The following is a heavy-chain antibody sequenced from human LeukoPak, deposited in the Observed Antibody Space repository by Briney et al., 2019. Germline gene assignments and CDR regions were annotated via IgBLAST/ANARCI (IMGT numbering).Heavy chain of an antibody. CDR2: INPSGGGT. Sequence: ASVKVPCKASGYIFTSNYIHWVRQAPGQGLEWMGIINPSGGGTTYAQKFQGRVTMTRDLSTSTVYMELSSLRSEDTAVYYCARDLMYSNYVNWFDPWGQGTLVTVSS. V-gene: IGHV1-46*01. CDR1: GYIFTSNY. D-gene: IGHD4-11*01. CDR3: ARDLMYSNYVNWFDP. J-gene: IGHJ5*02.